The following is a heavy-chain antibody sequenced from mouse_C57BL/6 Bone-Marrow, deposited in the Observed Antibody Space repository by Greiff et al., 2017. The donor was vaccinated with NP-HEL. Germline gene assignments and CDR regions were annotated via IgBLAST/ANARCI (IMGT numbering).Heavy chain of an antibody. V-gene: IGHV1-52*01. Sequence: QVQLQQPGAELVRPGSSVKLSCKASGYTFTSYWMHWVKQRPIQGLEWIGNIDPSDSETHYNQKFKDKATLTVDKSSSTAYMQLSSLTSEDSAVYYCARLLTTTGVYFDYWGQGTTLTVSS. CDR2: IDPSDSET. CDR3: ARLLTTTGVYFDY. CDR1: GYTFTSYW. J-gene: IGHJ2*01. D-gene: IGHD1-1*01.